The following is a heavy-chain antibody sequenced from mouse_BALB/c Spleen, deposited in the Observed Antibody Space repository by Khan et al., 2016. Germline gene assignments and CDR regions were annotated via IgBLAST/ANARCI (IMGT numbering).Heavy chain of an antibody. CDR2: INPDSRTI. D-gene: IGHD1-1*01. Sequence: EVKLLESGGGLVQPGGSLKLPCAASGFDLRRYWMSWVRQAPGKGLEWIGEINPDSRTINYTPSLKDKFIISRDNAKNTLYLQMSKVRSEDTALYYCARAGYYGYLVNWGQGTLVTVSA. V-gene: IGHV4-1*02. CDR1: GFDLRRYW. CDR3: ARAGYYGYLVN. J-gene: IGHJ3*01.